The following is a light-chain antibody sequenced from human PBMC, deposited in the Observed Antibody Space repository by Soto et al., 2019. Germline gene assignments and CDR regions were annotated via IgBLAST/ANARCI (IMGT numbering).Light chain of an antibody. CDR3: HQYDNWPET. CDR2: GAS. V-gene: IGKV3-15*01. J-gene: IGKJ1*01. CDR1: PSVNSD. Sequence: ETVMTQSPATLSVSPGERATLSCRASPSVNSDLAWYQQKPGQAPRLLIYGASPRATGIPARFSGSGSGTEFTLTISSLQSEDFAVYYCHQYDNWPETFGQGTKVEIK.